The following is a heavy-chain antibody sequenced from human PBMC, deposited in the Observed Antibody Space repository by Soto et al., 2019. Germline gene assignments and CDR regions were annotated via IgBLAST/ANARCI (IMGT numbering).Heavy chain of an antibody. CDR1: GGSFSGYY. CDR3: AWEVTGAMFGIFEVVIPQPLYYYYYMDV. D-gene: IGHD3-3*01. Sequence: QVQLQQWGAGLLKPSETLSLTCAVYGGSFSGYYWSWIRQPPGKGLEWIGEINHSGSTNYNPSLKSRVTLTGDPANDQSCLKLQFGTASDKGRYDYAWEVTGAMFGIFEVVIPQPLYYYYYMDVFGKGTTVTVSS. V-gene: IGHV4-34*01. CDR2: INHSGST. J-gene: IGHJ6*03.